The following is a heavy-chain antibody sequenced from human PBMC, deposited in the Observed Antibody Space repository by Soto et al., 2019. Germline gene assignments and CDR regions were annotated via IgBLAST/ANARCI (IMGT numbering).Heavy chain of an antibody. J-gene: IGHJ5*02. CDR1: WSTFIGYY. D-gene: IGHD6-13*01. V-gene: IGHV1-2*02. CDR3: ARVAAAGTNWFEP. CDR2: INPNSGGT. Sequence: APLQVSRKPSWSTFIGYYMHWVRQAPGQGLEWMGWINPNSGGTNYAQKFQGRVTMTRDTSISTAYMELSRLRSDDTAMYYCARVAAAGTNWFEPWGQGTLVTVSS.